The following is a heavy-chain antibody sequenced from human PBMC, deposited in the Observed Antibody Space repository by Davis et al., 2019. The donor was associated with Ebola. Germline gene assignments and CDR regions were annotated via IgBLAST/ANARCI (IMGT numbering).Heavy chain of an antibody. CDR2: IWYDGSNK. V-gene: IGHV3-33*08. D-gene: IGHD3-22*01. J-gene: IGHJ3*02. CDR3: ARAPPITMIPRSYAFDI. Sequence: GGSLRLSCAASGFTFSSYAMHWVRQAPGKGLEWVAVIWYDGSNKYYADSVKGRFTISRDNSKNTLYLQMYSLRAEDTAVYYCARAPPITMIPRSYAFDIWGQGTMVTVSS. CDR1: GFTFSSYA.